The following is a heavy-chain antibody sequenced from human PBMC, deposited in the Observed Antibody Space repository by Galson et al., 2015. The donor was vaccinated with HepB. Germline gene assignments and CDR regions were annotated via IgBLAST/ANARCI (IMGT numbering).Heavy chain of an antibody. J-gene: IGHJ6*02. D-gene: IGHD1-20*01. CDR2: IYTGGRT. Sequence: SLRLSCAASGFTVSSNYMSWVRQAPGKGLEWVSLIYTGGRTYYADSVKGRFTISRDNSKNTLYLQMNSLRAEDTAVYYCARGRGYNWNDVFHYYYYYGMDGWGQGTTITVSS. CDR3: ARGRGYNWNDVFHYYYYYGMDG. CDR1: GFTVSSNY. V-gene: IGHV3-53*01.